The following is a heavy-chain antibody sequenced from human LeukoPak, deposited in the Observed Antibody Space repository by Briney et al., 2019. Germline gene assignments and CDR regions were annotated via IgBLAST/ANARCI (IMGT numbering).Heavy chain of an antibody. D-gene: IGHD2-15*01. V-gene: IGHV7-4-1*02. CDR3: ARGYCSGGSCYSDY. CDR2: INTNTGNP. Sequence: ASVKVSCKASGYTFTSYAMNWVRQAPGQGLEWMGWINTNTGNPTYAQGFTGRFVFSLDTSVSTAYLQISSLKAEDTAVYYCARGYCSGGSCYSDYWGQGTLVTVSS. J-gene: IGHJ4*02. CDR1: GYTFTSYA.